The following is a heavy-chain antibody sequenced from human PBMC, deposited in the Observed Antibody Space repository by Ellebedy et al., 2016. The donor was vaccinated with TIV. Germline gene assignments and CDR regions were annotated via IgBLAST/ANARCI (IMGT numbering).Heavy chain of an antibody. CDR3: ARGGRPHSESPIFDY. D-gene: IGHD1-26*01. J-gene: IGHJ4*02. Sequence: MPGGSLRLSCTVSGGSMTTHYWHWIRQPPGKGLEWIGYIYHNGGTIYNPSLKSRVSISVDASKKQFSLRLTSVTAADTAVYYCARGGRPHSESPIFDYWGQGTLVTVSS. CDR2: IYHNGGT. V-gene: IGHV4-59*08. CDR1: GGSMTTHY.